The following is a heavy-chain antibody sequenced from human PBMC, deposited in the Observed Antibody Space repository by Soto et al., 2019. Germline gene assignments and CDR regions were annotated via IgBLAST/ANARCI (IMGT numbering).Heavy chain of an antibody. D-gene: IGHD3-16*01. CDR2: INHVGGT. CDR1: GGFLSESY. CDR3: VRIRYQLPSSVLWLDP. Sequence: LSLSCAVYGGFLSESYWTWIRQPPGKGLEWIGEINHVGGTNYNPSLKSRVTMSVDTSQNQFSLRLISVTAADTAMYFCVRIRYQLPSSVLWLDPWGQGTPVTVSS. J-gene: IGHJ5*02. V-gene: IGHV4-34*01.